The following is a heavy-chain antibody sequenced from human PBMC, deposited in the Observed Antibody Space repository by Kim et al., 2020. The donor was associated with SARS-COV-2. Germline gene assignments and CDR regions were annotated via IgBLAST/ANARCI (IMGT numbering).Heavy chain of an antibody. Sequence: GESLKISCRGSGYSFTSYWITWVRQMPGKGLEWMGRIDPSDSYTNYSPSFQGHVTISADRSISTAYLQWSSLKASDTAMYYCARREMVTSSWSGSYYYYAMDVWGQGTTVTVSS. CDR1: GYSFTSYW. V-gene: IGHV5-10-1*01. D-gene: IGHD6-13*01. J-gene: IGHJ6*02. CDR2: IDPSDSYT. CDR3: ARREMVTSSWSGSYYYYAMDV.